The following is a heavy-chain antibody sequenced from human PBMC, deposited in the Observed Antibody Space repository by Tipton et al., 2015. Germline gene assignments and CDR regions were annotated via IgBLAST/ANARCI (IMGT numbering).Heavy chain of an antibody. J-gene: IGHJ3*02. Sequence: TLSLTCTVSGGSVSSGSYYWSWIRQPPGKGLEWIGYIYYRGSTNYNPSLKSRVTISADTSKNQFSLRLSSVTAADTAVYYCARVGSSSIFDIWGQGTMVTVSS. CDR3: ARVGSSSIFDI. V-gene: IGHV4-61*01. CDR1: GGSVSSGSYY. CDR2: IYYRGST. D-gene: IGHD2-2*01.